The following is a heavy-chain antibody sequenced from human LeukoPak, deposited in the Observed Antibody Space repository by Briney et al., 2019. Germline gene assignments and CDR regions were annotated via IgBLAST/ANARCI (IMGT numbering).Heavy chain of an antibody. D-gene: IGHD3-22*01. J-gene: IGHJ4*02. CDR2: ISADKGNT. CDR1: GYTFTSYG. Sequence: RASVRVSCKASGYTFTSYGITWVRQAPGQGLEWMGWISADKGNTSYAQKVQGRVSMTTDTSTSTAYMELRSLRSDDTAVYYCAREGYYDSNASDYWGQGTLVTVSS. V-gene: IGHV1-18*01. CDR3: AREGYYDSNASDY.